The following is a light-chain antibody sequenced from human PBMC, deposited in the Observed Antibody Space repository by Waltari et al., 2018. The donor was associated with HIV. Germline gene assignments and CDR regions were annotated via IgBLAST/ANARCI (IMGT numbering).Light chain of an antibody. CDR2: LEGGGGY. CDR3: ETWDSSTWV. J-gene: IGLJ3*02. V-gene: IGLV4-60*02. CDR1: GAHRRNI. Sequence: QPVLTQSSSASASLGSSVKLTCTLTGAHRRNIIAWHQQQPGKAPRYLMKLEGGGGYNKGSGVPDRFSGSSSGADRYLTISNLQFEDEADYYCETWDSSTWVFGGGTKVTVL.